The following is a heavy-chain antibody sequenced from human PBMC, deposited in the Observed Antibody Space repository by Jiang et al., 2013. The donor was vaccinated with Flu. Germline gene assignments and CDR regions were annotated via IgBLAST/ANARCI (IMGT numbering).Heavy chain of an antibody. CDR1: GYNFPSYW. V-gene: IGHV5-51*03. CDR3: ARAWNSDY. D-gene: IGHD1-7*01. J-gene: IGHJ4*02. Sequence: GAEVKKPGESLKISCRASGYNFPSYWIAWVRQMPGKGLEWMGIINPADSDSRYRPSFQGQVTISADKSINTAYLQWSSLKTSDTAMYYCARAWNSDYWGQGTLVTVSS. CDR2: INPADSDS.